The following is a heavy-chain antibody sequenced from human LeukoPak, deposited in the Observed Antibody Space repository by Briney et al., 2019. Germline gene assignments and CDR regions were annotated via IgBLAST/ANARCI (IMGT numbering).Heavy chain of an antibody. J-gene: IGHJ3*02. V-gene: IGHV3-48*01. D-gene: IGHD3-22*01. Sequence: GGTLRLSCEASGFIFSSYTMNWVRQAPGKGLEWGSYIGRSSSNIYYADYVKGRFTISRDNAKNSLYLKMNSLRVEDTAVYYCARDHHRRLYDSQARDTFDIWGQGTMVTVSS. CDR1: GFIFSSYT. CDR2: IGRSSSNI. CDR3: ARDHHRRLYDSQARDTFDI.